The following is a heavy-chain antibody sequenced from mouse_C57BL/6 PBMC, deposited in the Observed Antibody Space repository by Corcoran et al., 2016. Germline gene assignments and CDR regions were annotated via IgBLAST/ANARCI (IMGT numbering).Heavy chain of an antibody. V-gene: IGHV9-3*01. D-gene: IGHD2-4*01. J-gene: IGHJ2*01. Sequence: QIQLVQSGPELKKPGETVKISCKASGYTFTTYGMSWVKQAPGKGLKWMGWINTYSGVPTYADDFKGRFAFSLETSASTAYLQINNLKNEDTATYFCASPYEYDGYWGQGTTLTVSS. CDR2: INTYSGVP. CDR1: GYTFTTYG. CDR3: ASPYEYDGY.